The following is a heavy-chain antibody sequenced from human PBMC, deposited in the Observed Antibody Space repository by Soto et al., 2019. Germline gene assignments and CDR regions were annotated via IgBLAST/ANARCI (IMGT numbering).Heavy chain of an antibody. CDR2: ISYDGSNK. V-gene: IGHV3-30*03. CDR3: ARGGQWLVRTAGFDP. CDR1: GFTFSSYG. Sequence: QVQLVESGGGVVQPGRSLRLSCAASGFTFSSYGMHWVRQAPGKGLEWVAVISYDGSNKNYADSVKGRFTISRDNSKNTLYLQMNSLRAEDTAVYYCARGGQWLVRTAGFDPWGQGTLVTVSS. D-gene: IGHD6-19*01. J-gene: IGHJ5*02.